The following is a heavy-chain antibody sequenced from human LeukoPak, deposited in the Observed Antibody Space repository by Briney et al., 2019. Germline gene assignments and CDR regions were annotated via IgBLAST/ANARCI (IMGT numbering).Heavy chain of an antibody. Sequence: SETLSLTCTVSGYSISSGYYWGWLRQPPGKVLEWVENIYHSGSNYYKPSLKSRVTISLDTSKNQFSLKLSSVTAADTAVYYCARDTNVWGKGTTVTVSS. CDR1: GYSISSGYY. J-gene: IGHJ6*04. V-gene: IGHV4-38-2*02. CDR3: ARDTNV. CDR2: IYHSGSN. D-gene: IGHD2-8*01.